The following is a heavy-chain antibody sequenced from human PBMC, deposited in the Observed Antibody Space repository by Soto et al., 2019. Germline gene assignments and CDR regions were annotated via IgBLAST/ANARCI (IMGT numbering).Heavy chain of an antibody. D-gene: IGHD6-19*01. V-gene: IGHV4-59*08. J-gene: IGHJ4*02. Sequence: PSETLSLTCTVASVSISNYYWSWIRQPPGKGLEWIGYISHTVSTNYSPSLKSRVSISVEASKNQFSLKLTSVTAADTAVYYCARHPNYGSGWFYFDSWGQGALVT. CDR1: SVSISNYY. CDR2: ISHTVST. CDR3: ARHPNYGSGWFYFDS.